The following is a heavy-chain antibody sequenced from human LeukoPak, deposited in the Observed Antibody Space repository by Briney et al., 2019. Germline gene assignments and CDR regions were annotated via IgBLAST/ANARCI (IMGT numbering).Heavy chain of an antibody. CDR2: TSSSGSTI. CDR3: ARDFGYCSSTSCYDYFDY. V-gene: IGHV3-11*04. D-gene: IGHD2-2*03. J-gene: IGHJ4*02. CDR1: GFTFSDYY. Sequence: PGGSLRLSCAASGFTFSDYYMSWIRQAPGKGLEWVSYTSSSGSTIYYADSVKGRFTISRDNAKNSLYLQMNSLRAEDTAVYYCARDFGYCSSTSCYDYFDYWGQGTLVTVSS.